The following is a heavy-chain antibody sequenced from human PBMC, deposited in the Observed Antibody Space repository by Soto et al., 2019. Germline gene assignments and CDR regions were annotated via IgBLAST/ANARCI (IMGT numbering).Heavy chain of an antibody. CDR2: IIPIFGTA. Sequence: QVQLVQSGAEVKKPGSSVKVSCKASGGTFSSYAISWVRQAPGQGLEWMGGIIPIFGTANYAQKFQGRVTITADESTSTAYRGLSSLGSEDTAGYYCARSLVTIFGVPRGNWFDPWGQGTLVTVSS. CDR1: GGTFSSYA. D-gene: IGHD3-3*01. CDR3: ARSLVTIFGVPRGNWFDP. J-gene: IGHJ5*02. V-gene: IGHV1-69*12.